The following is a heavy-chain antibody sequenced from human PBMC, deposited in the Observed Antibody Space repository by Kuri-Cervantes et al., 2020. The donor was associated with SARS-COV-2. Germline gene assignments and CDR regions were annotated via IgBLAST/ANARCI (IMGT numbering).Heavy chain of an antibody. D-gene: IGHD6-19*01. CDR3: ARGGSSGWSQLEY. V-gene: IGHV3-30*04. CDR2: ISYDGCNK. Sequence: GESLKISCAASGFTFSSYAMHWVRQAPGKGLEWVAVISYDGCNKYYADSVKGRFTISRDNSKNTLYLQMNSLRAEDTAVYYCARGGSSGWSQLEYWGQGTLVTVSS. CDR1: GFTFSSYA. J-gene: IGHJ4*02.